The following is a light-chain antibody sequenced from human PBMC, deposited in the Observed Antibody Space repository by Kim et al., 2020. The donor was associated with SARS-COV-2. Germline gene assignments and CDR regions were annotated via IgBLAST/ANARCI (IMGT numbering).Light chain of an antibody. CDR3: QVWDSSDDHRVV. J-gene: IGLJ2*01. CDR1: SIGSKS. CDR2: YDS. V-gene: IGLV3-21*04. Sequence: PGKTDRIPCGGTSIGSKSVHWYQRKPGQAPVLVISYDSVRPSGIPERFSGSNSGNTATVTISRVEAGDEADYYCQVWDSSDDHRVVFGGGTQLTVL.